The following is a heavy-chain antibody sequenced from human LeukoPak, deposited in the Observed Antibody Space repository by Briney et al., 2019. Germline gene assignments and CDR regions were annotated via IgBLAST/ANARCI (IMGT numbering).Heavy chain of an antibody. V-gene: IGHV3-74*01. CDR1: GFTFSSYW. J-gene: IGHJ3*02. CDR3: STGSGHAFDI. Sequence: GGSLRLSCAASGFTFSSYWMHCVRQAPGKGLVWVSRINSDGSSTSYADSVKGRFTISRDNAKNTLYLQMNSLRAEDTAVYYCSTGSGHAFDIWGLGTMVTVSS. D-gene: IGHD3-10*01. CDR2: INSDGSST.